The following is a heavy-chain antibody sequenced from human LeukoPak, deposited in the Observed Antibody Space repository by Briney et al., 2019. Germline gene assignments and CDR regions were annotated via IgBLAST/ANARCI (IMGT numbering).Heavy chain of an antibody. D-gene: IGHD3-22*01. CDR2: IIPIFGTA. Sequence: GASVKVSCKASGGTLSSSAISWVRQAPGQGLEWMGGIIPIFGTAYYAQKFQGRVTITADESTRTSYMELSSLRYEDTAVYYCARVPRYYYDSSGFLDPPIWGQGTMVTVSS. CDR3: ARVPRYYYDSSGFLDPPI. CDR1: GGTLSSSA. V-gene: IGHV1-69*01. J-gene: IGHJ3*02.